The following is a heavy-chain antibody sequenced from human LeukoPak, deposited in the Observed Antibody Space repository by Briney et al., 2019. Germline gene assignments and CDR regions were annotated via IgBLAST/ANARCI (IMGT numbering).Heavy chain of an antibody. D-gene: IGHD3-22*01. Sequence: SETLSLTCTVSGGSISSGSYYWSWIRQPAGKGLEWIGRIYTSGSTNYNPSLKSRVTISVDTSKNQFSLKLGSVTAADTAVYCCARDRSMIVTNWGQGTLVTVSS. CDR1: GGSISSGSYY. CDR3: ARDRSMIVTN. V-gene: IGHV4-61*02. J-gene: IGHJ4*02. CDR2: IYTSGST.